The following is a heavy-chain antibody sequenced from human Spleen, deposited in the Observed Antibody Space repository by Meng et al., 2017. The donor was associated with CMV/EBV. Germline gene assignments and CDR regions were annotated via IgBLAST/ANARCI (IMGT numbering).Heavy chain of an antibody. D-gene: IGHD2-2*01. Sequence: TSGDPFISYGISWVRQAPGKGLEWMGWISGYNGRTNYAQSRQGRGTMTTDTSTSTAYMELRSLRSDDTAVYYCARGSGSVVPAAIDPWGQGTLVTVSS. CDR3: ARGSGSVVPAAIDP. CDR1: GDPFISYG. J-gene: IGHJ5*02. V-gene: IGHV1-18*01. CDR2: ISGYNGRT.